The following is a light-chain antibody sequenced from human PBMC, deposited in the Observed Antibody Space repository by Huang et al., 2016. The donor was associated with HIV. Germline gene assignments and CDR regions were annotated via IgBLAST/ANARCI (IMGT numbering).Light chain of an antibody. Sequence: DIQLTQSPSAMSESVGDRVSITCRASQDISNYLAWFQQKPGGAPKRLIYAASSLQRGVPSRFSASGSGTKFTLKISGLQPEDFATYYCLQHHGYPRTFGQGTKV. CDR3: LQHHGYPRT. V-gene: IGKV1-17*03. CDR1: QDISNY. CDR2: AAS. J-gene: IGKJ1*01.